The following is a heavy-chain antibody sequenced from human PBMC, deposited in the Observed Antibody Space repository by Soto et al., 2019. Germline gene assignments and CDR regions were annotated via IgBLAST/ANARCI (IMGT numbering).Heavy chain of an antibody. J-gene: IGHJ6*02. Sequence: GASVKVSCKASGGTFSSYAISWVRQAPGQRLEWMGGIIPIFGTANYAQRFQGRVTITADESTSTAYMELSSLRSEDTAVYYCARSTLAARTPGYYYGMDVWGQGTTVTVSS. D-gene: IGHD6-6*01. CDR2: IIPIFGTA. CDR1: GGTFSSYA. V-gene: IGHV1-69*13. CDR3: ARSTLAARTPGYYYGMDV.